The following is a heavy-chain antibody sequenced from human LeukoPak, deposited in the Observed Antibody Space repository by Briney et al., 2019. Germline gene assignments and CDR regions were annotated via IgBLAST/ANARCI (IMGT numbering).Heavy chain of an antibody. V-gene: IGHV3-7*01. CDR1: GFSFSDYW. CDR2: IKQNGSEK. CDR3: ARGWNYAFRFDY. J-gene: IGHJ4*02. D-gene: IGHD1-7*01. Sequence: PGGSLRPSCAASGFSFSDYWMTWVRQAPGKGLEWVAHIKQNGSEKYYVDSVKGRFTISRDNAKNLVYLQMNSLRAEDTAVYYCARGWNYAFRFDYWGQGTLVTVSS.